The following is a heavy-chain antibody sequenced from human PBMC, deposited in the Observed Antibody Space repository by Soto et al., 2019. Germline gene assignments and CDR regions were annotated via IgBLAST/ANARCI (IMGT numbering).Heavy chain of an antibody. V-gene: IGHV1-69*13. D-gene: IGHD1-26*01. CDR2: IIPIFGTA. CDR3: ARSIVGASSRSRFDP. J-gene: IGHJ5*02. CDR1: GYTFTSFD. Sequence: SVKVSCKTSGYTFTSFDINWVRQAPGQGLEWMGGIIPIFGTANYAQKFQGRATITADESTSTAYMELSSLRSEDTAVYYCARSIVGASSRSRFDPWGQGNLVTVS.